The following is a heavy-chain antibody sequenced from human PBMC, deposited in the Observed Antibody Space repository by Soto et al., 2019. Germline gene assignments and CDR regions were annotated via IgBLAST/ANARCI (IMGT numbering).Heavy chain of an antibody. Sequence: QVQLQQWGAGLLKTSETLSLTCAVYGGSFSGYYWSWIRQPPGKGLEWIGEINQSGNTKYNPSLKSRVTISVDTSKKQFSLKLSSVTAAATAVYYCGSPGHVDYWGQGTLVTVSS. CDR2: INQSGNT. V-gene: IGHV4-34*01. J-gene: IGHJ4*02. CDR3: GSPGHVDY. CDR1: GGSFSGYY.